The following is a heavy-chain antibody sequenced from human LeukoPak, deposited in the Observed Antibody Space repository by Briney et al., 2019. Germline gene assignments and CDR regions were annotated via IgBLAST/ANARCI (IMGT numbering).Heavy chain of an antibody. CDR1: GGSISSYY. J-gene: IGHJ3*02. D-gene: IGHD3-9*01. V-gene: IGHV4-59*08. Sequence: SETLSLTCTVSGGSISSYYWSWIRQPPGKGLEWIGYTYYSGSTNYNPSLKSRVTISVDTSKNQFSLKLSSVTAADTAVYYCARQDILTGYAFDIWGQGTMVTVSS. CDR3: ARQDILTGYAFDI. CDR2: TYYSGST.